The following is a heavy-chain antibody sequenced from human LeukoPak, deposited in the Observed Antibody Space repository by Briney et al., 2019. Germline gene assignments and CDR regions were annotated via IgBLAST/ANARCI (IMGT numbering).Heavy chain of an antibody. CDR1: GFTFSSYS. V-gene: IGHV3-48*01. J-gene: IGHJ4*02. CDR3: AGDLAYELGYCSGGSCYPEYYFDY. Sequence: GGSLRLSCAASGFTFSSYSMNWVRQAPGKGLEWVSYVSSSSTIYYADSVKGRFTISRDNAKNSLYLQMNSLRAEDTAVYYCAGDLAYELGYCSGGSCYPEYYFDYWGQGTLVTVSS. CDR2: VSSSSTI. D-gene: IGHD2-15*01.